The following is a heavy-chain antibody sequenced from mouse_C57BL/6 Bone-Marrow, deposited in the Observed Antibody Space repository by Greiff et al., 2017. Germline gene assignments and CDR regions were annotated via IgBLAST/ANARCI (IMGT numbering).Heavy chain of an antibody. D-gene: IGHD1-1*01. CDR3: AREVVADYFDY. CDR2: IDPSDSYT. V-gene: IGHV1-69*01. CDR1: GYTFTSYW. Sequence: QVQLQQPGAELVMPGASVKLSCKASGYTFTSYWMHWVKQRPGQGLEWIGEIDPSDSYTNYTQKFKGKSTLTVDKSSSTAYMQLSSLTSEDSAVYYCAREVVADYFDYWGQGTTLTVSS. J-gene: IGHJ2*01.